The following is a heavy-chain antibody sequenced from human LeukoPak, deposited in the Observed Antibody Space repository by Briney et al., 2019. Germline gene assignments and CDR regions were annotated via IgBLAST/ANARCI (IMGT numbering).Heavy chain of an antibody. V-gene: IGHV5-51*01. CDR1: GYSFTSYG. Sequence: GESLKISCKGSGYSFTSYGIGWVRQMPGKGLEWMGIIYPGDPDTRYSPSFQGQVTISADKSTNTASLQWSSLKASDTAMYYCARLANDAFDIWGQGTMVTVSS. J-gene: IGHJ3*02. CDR2: IYPGDPDT. CDR3: ARLANDAFDI.